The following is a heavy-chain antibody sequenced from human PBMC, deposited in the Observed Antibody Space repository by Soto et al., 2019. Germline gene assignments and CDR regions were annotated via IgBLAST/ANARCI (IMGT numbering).Heavy chain of an antibody. CDR2: INPNTGGT. D-gene: IGHD6-6*01. CDR3: ARGGYSSSSGLGY. CDR1: GYTFTGYY. J-gene: IGHJ4*02. Sequence: QVQLVQSGAEVKKPGASVTVSCKASGYTFTGYYMHWVRQAPGQGLEWMGWINPNTGGTNYAQKFHGRVTMPRDTSISTAYMELSRLKSDDTAVYYCARGGYSSSSGLGYWGQGTLVTVSS. V-gene: IGHV1-2*02.